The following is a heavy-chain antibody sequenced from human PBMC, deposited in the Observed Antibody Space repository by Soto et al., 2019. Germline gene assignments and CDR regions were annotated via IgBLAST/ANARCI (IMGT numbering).Heavy chain of an antibody. V-gene: IGHV1-69*13. J-gene: IGHJ3*02. CDR1: GGTFSNHA. CDR2: IIPIFTTT. CDR3: AREVAADGTFREDVFDI. Sequence: SVKVSCKASGGTFSNHAINWVRQAPGQGLEWMGRIIPIFTTTNYAQKFQGRVTMTADESTITAYLELSSLKHDDTAVYYCAREVAADGTFREDVFDIWGQGTLVTVSS. D-gene: IGHD6-13*01.